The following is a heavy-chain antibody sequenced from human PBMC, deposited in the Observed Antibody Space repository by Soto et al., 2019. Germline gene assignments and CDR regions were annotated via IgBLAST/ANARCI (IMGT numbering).Heavy chain of an antibody. J-gene: IGHJ4*02. CDR1: GFTFNPYA. CDR3: AKGFGISWQYYFDY. CDR2: IRGSGAGT. D-gene: IGHD6-13*01. V-gene: IGHV3-23*01. Sequence: VQLLESGGGLAQPGGSLRLSCAASGFTFNPYALTWVRQAPGKGLEWVSTIRGSGAGTYYADSVKGRFTISRDNSKNTLYLQMNSLRAEDTAVYFCAKGFGISWQYYFDYWGQGTLVTVSS.